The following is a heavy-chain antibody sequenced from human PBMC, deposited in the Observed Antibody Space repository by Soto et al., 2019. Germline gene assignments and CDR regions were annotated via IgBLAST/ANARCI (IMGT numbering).Heavy chain of an antibody. CDR2: ISSSSSYI. Sequence: GSLRLSCAASGFTFSSYSMNWVRQAPGKGLEWVSSISSSSSYIYYADSVKGRFTISRDNAKNSLYLQMNSLRAEDTAVYYCARVPPRYDFWSGYYPGYYYGMDVWGQGTTVTVSS. V-gene: IGHV3-21*01. CDR1: GFTFSSYS. D-gene: IGHD3-3*01. J-gene: IGHJ6*02. CDR3: ARVPPRYDFWSGYYPGYYYGMDV.